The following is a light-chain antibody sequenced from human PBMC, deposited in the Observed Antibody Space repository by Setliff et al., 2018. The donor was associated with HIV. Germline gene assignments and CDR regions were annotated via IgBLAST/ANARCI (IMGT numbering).Light chain of an antibody. CDR1: SSDVGGYNY. Sequence: QSVLTQPRSVSGSPGQSVTMSCTGTSSDVGGYNYVSWYQQHPGKAPKLMIYEVTYRPSGVSNRFSGSKSGNTASLTISGLQAEDEADYYCSSYTSSSTLVFGTGTKVTVL. CDR3: SSYTSSSTLV. CDR2: EVT. V-gene: IGLV2-14*01. J-gene: IGLJ1*01.